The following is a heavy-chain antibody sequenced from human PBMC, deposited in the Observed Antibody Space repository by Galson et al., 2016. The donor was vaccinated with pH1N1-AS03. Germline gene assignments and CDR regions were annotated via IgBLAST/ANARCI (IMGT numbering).Heavy chain of an antibody. D-gene: IGHD6-13*01. CDR3: AREGAAADPDDS. J-gene: IGHJ4*02. Sequence: LSLTCAVSGYSISSGYYWGWIRQPPGKGLEWIGSIYYSGSTYYNPSLKSRITISVDTSKNQCSLNLYSVTAADTAVYYCAREGAAADPDDSWGQGTLVTVSS. CDR2: IYYSGST. CDR1: GYSISSGYY. V-gene: IGHV4-38-2*02.